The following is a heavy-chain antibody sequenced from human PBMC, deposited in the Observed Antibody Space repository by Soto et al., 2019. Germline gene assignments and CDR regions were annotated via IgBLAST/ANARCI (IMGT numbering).Heavy chain of an antibody. CDR2: IWYDGSNK. CDR3: ARDGVHEYYFDY. Sequence: GGSLRLSCAASGFTFSSYGMHWVRQAPGKGLEWVAVIWYDGSNKYYADSVKGRFTISRDNSKNTLYLQMNSLRAEDTAVYYCARDGVHEYYFDYWGQGTLVTVSS. J-gene: IGHJ4*02. V-gene: IGHV3-33*01. D-gene: IGHD3-10*01. CDR1: GFTFSSYG.